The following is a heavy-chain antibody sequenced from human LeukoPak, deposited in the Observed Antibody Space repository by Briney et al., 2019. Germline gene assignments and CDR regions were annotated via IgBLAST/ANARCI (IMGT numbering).Heavy chain of an antibody. CDR2: VIASGGTT. D-gene: IGHD3-10*01. Sequence: PGGSLRLSCAASGFTFSSYWMTWVRQAPGMGLEWVSSVIASGGTTYYVDSVKGRFTISRDNSKNTVYLQMNSLRAEDTAMYYCAKGAGGSYGLYYFDYWGQGTLLTVSS. CDR1: GFTFSSYW. J-gene: IGHJ4*02. CDR3: AKGAGGSYGLYYFDY. V-gene: IGHV3-23*01.